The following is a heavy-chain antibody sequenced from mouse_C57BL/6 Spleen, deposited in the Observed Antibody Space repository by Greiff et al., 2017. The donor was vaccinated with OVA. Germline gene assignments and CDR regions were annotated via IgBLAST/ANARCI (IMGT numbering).Heavy chain of an antibody. CDR2: IYPGDGDT. CDR3: ARSYGSTFFDY. CDR1: GYAFSSYW. D-gene: IGHD1-1*01. Sequence: LVESGAELVKPGASVKISCKASGYAFSSYWMNWVKQRPGKGLEWIGQIYPGDGDTNYNGKFKGKATLTADKSSSTAYMQLSSLTSEDSAVYFCARSYGSTFFDYWGQGTTLTVSS. J-gene: IGHJ2*01. V-gene: IGHV1-80*01.